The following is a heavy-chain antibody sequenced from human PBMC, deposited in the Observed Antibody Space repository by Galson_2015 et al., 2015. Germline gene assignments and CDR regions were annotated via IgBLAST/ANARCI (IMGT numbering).Heavy chain of an antibody. V-gene: IGHV1-3*01. CDR3: ASGGSYIAGFDY. J-gene: IGHJ4*02. CDR1: GYTFSSSA. CDR2: INPGNGDT. Sequence: SVKVSCKASGYTFSSSAMHWVRQAPGQRPEWMGWINPGNGDTQYSQTFQGRVTITRDTSASTVNMEVSSLKSEDTAIYYCASGGSYIAGFDYWGQGTLVTVSS. D-gene: IGHD1-26*01.